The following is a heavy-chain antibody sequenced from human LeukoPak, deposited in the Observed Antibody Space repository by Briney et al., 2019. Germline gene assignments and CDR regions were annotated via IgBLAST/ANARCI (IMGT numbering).Heavy chain of an antibody. J-gene: IGHJ5*02. CDR2: IYYSGST. D-gene: IGHD4-11*01. V-gene: IGHV4-39*07. Sequence: SETLSLTCTVSGGSISSSSYYWGWIRQPPGKGLEWIGSIYYSGSTYYNPSLKSRVTISVDTSKNQFSLKLTSVTAADTAVYYCARDEALHWFDPWGQGTLVTVSS. CDR1: GGSISSSSYY. CDR3: ARDEALHWFDP.